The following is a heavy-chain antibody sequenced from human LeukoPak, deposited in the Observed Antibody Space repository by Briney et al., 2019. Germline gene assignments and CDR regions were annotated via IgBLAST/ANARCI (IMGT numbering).Heavy chain of an antibody. D-gene: IGHD3-22*01. Sequence: PGGSLRLSCAASGFTFSSYEMNWGRQAPGKGLEGVSGINWNGDSTGYVDSVKGRFTISRDNVNNSLYLQMNSLRAEDTAVYYCAKEPYYYDSSGWNWFDPWGQGTLVTVSS. CDR3: AKEPYYYDSSGWNWFDP. V-gene: IGHV3-20*04. J-gene: IGHJ5*02. CDR2: INWNGDST. CDR1: GFTFSSYE.